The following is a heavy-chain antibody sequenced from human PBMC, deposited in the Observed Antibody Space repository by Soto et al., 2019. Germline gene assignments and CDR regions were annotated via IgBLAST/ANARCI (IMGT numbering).Heavy chain of an antibody. J-gene: IGHJ4*02. CDR2: IYHSGST. V-gene: IGHV4-30-2*01. CDR3: AAGGGLTRYY. D-gene: IGHD1-26*01. CDR1: GGSISSGGYS. Sequence: QLQLQESGSGLVKPSQTLSLTCAVSGGSISSGGYSWSWIRQPPGKGLEWIGYIYHSGSTYYNPFLKSRVTISVARSKNQFSLKRSSVTASDTAVYYGAAGGGLTRYYWGQGTLVTVSS.